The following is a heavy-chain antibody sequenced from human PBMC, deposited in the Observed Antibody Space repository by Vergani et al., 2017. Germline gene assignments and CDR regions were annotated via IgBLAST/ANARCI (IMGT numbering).Heavy chain of an antibody. D-gene: IGHD2-2*01. J-gene: IGHJ5*02. CDR3: ARDRIVVVPAASSPGGFDP. V-gene: IGHV1-2*02. CDR1: GYTFTGYY. Sequence: QVQLVQSGAEVKKPGASVKVSCKASGYTFTGYYIHWVRQAPGQGLEWMGWINPNSGGTNYAQKFQGRVTMTRDTSIGTAYMELSRLRSDDTAVYYCARDRIVVVPAASSPGGFDPWGQGTLVTVSS. CDR2: INPNSGGT.